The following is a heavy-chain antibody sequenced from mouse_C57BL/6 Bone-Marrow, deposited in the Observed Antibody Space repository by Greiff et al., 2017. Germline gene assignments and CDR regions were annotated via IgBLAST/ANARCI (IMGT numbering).Heavy chain of an antibody. CDR2: IDPNSGGT. D-gene: IGHD2-1*01. J-gene: IGHJ1*03. V-gene: IGHV1-62-3*01. Sequence: QVPLQQPGAELVKPGASVKLSCKASGYTFTSYWMHWVKQRPGRGLEWIGRIDPNSGGTKYNEQFKSKATLTVDPYSSTAYMQLSRLPSEDSAVYFCARGLWYPGGYFDVWGTGTTVTVSS. CDR3: ARGLWYPGGYFDV. CDR1: GYTFTSYW.